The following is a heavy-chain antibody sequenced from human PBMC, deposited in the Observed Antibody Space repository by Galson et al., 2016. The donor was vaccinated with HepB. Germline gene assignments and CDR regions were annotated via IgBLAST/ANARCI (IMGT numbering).Heavy chain of an antibody. CDR3: ARAPCSGGSCYSYYQYYYGIDV. CDR1: GGSISSYY. Sequence: SETLSLTCTVSGGSISSYYWTWIRQPPGKGLEWIGYIYYSGSTHYNPSLKSRVTISVDTSKNQFSLRLSSVSATDTAVYYCARAPCSGGSCYSYYQYYYGIDVWGQGATVTVSS. V-gene: IGHV4-59*06. CDR2: IYYSGST. J-gene: IGHJ6*02. D-gene: IGHD2-15*01.